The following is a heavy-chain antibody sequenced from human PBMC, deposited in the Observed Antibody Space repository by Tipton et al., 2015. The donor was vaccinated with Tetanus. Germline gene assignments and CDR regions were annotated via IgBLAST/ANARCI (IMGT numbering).Heavy chain of an antibody. Sequence: SLRLSCAASGFSFGGSAIHWVRQASGKGLEWVGRIRTKTNSYATEYAASVKGRFTIARDDSKTTAYLHMNSLTIEDAAVYYCTRRALSYWHFDLWGRGTLVTVSS. CDR2: IRTKTNSYAT. CDR1: GFSFGGSA. J-gene: IGHJ2*01. V-gene: IGHV3-73*01. CDR3: TRRALSYWHFDL.